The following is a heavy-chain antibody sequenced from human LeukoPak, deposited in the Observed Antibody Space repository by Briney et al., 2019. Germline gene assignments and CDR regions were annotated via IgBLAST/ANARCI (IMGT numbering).Heavy chain of an antibody. V-gene: IGHV3-7*01. D-gene: IGHD1-26*01. CDR3: ASVREWQLQNAPFDY. CDR1: GFIISTYY. Sequence: GGSLRLSCAASGFIISTYYMTWVRQAPGKGLEWVANIKHDGSERYYVDSVKGRFTISRDNAKSSLYLQMNSLRAEDTAVYYCASVREWQLQNAPFDYWGQGTLVTVSS. CDR2: IKHDGSER. J-gene: IGHJ4*02.